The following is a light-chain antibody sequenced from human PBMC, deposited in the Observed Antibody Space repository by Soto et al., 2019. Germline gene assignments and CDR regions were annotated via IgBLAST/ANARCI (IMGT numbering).Light chain of an antibody. J-gene: IGLJ1*01. CDR2: TAG. Sequence: QSVLTQPLSASASPGQRVTISCSGGSSNIGSNTVAWYQHLPGTAPPRLIFTAGQRTSGVPGRFSGSKSGTSASLAISGLQSEDEGDYDCSAWDNSLNGDVFGPGTKLTVL. CDR3: SAWDNSLNGDV. CDR1: SSNIGSNT. V-gene: IGLV1-44*01.